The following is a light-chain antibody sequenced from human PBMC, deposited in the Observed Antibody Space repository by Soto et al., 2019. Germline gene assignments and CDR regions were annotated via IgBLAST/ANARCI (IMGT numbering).Light chain of an antibody. Sequence: DIQMTQSPSTLSASVGDRVTITCRASQSINNLLAWYQQKPGKAPNLLIYEASSLQSGVPSRFSGSGSGTEFTLTITSLPPDDFASYYCQQYHSYPWAFGQGTKVEIK. J-gene: IGKJ1*01. V-gene: IGKV1-5*03. CDR2: EAS. CDR1: QSINNL. CDR3: QQYHSYPWA.